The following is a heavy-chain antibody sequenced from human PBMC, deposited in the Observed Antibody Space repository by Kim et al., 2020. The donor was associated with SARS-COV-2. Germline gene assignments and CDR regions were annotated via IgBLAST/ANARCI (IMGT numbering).Heavy chain of an antibody. D-gene: IGHD6-19*01. J-gene: IGHJ6*02. CDR3: AKDTYSSDWHYYGMDV. V-gene: IGHV3-23*01. Sequence: SVKGRFTISRDNSKSTLYLQMNSLRAEDTAVYYCAKDTYSSDWHYYGMDVWGQGTTVTVSS.